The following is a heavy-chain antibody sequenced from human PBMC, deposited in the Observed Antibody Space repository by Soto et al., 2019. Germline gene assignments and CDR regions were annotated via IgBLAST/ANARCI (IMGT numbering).Heavy chain of an antibody. CDR1: GFTFSSYA. Sequence: GGSLILSCSASGFTFSSYAMHWVRQAPGKGLEYVSAISSNGGSTYYADSVKGRFTISRDNSKNTLYLQMSSLRAEDTAVYYCVKDLIAAGPGFDYWGQGTLVTVSS. J-gene: IGHJ4*02. V-gene: IGHV3-64D*08. D-gene: IGHD6-25*01. CDR2: ISSNGGST. CDR3: VKDLIAAGPGFDY.